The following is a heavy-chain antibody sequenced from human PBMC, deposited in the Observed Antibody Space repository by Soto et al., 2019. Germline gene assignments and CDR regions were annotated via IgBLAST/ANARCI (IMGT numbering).Heavy chain of an antibody. D-gene: IGHD1-20*01. Sequence: EVQLLESGGGLVQPGGSLRLSCAASGFTFSSYAMSWVRQAPGKGLEWISAVSGSGGRTYYADSVKGRFTISRDNSKDTLYRQMNNLRAEATAVYYCAKPPDYNWNDYWGQGTLVTVSS. CDR3: AKPPDYNWNDY. V-gene: IGHV3-23*01. CDR2: VSGSGGRT. CDR1: GFTFSSYA. J-gene: IGHJ4*02.